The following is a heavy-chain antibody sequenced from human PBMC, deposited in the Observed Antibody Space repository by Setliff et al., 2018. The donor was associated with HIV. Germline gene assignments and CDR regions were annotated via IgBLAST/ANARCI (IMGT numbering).Heavy chain of an antibody. D-gene: IGHD1-1*01. CDR3: ASAGSGTRAPPRY. Sequence: PSETLSLTCTVSGGSISSYYWSWIRQPPGEGLEWIGYIFYSGSTNYNPSLKSRVTISLDTSKNQFSLKLTSGTAADTAVYYCASAGSGTRAPPRYWGQGTLVTVSS. CDR1: GGSISSYY. CDR2: IFYSGST. V-gene: IGHV4-59*01. J-gene: IGHJ4*02.